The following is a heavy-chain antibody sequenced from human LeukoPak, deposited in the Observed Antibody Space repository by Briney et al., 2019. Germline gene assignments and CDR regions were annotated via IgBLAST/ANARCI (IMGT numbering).Heavy chain of an antibody. CDR1: GFTFSSYA. CDR3: AKDKPHYYCDSSGYYPSDAFDI. Sequence: GGSLKLSCAASGFTFSSYAMSWVRQAPGKGLEWVSAISGSGGSTYYADSVKGRFTISRDNSKNTLYLQMNSLRAEDTAVYYCAKDKPHYYCDSSGYYPSDAFDIWGQGTMVTVSS. V-gene: IGHV3-23*01. D-gene: IGHD3-22*01. CDR2: ISGSGGST. J-gene: IGHJ3*02.